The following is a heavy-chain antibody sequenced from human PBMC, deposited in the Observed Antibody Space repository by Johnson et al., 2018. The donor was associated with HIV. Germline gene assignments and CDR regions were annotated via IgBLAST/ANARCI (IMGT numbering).Heavy chain of an antibody. V-gene: IGHV3-30-3*01. J-gene: IGHJ3*02. CDR1: GFTFSSYP. D-gene: IGHD4-17*01. Sequence: QVQLVESGGRVVQPGRSLRLSCAGSGFTFSSYPMHWVRQPPGKGLEWVAVISYDGNNKYYADSVKGRVTISRDNSKNTLYLQMNSLRAEETAVYYCARDYGDYAHDAFDIWGQGTMVTVSS. CDR3: ARDYGDYAHDAFDI. CDR2: ISYDGNNK.